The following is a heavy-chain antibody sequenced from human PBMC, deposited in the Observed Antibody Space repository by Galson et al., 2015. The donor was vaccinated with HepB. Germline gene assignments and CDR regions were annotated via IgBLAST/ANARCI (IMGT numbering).Heavy chain of an antibody. CDR1: GFTFRVYA. V-gene: IGHV3-30*16. CDR2: ISYDGNNE. J-gene: IGHJ4*02. D-gene: IGHD5-24*01. Sequence: SLRLSCAASGFTFRVYAMHWVRQAPGKGLEWVAVISYDGNNEYYADSVKGRFTISRDNSNYTLYLQMNSLRTEDTAVYYCASTRDGYPRYFDYWGQGTLVTVSS. CDR3: ASTRDGYPRYFDY.